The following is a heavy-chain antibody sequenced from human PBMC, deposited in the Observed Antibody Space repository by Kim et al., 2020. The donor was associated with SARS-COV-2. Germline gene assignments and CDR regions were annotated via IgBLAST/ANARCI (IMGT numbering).Heavy chain of an antibody. J-gene: IGHJ4*02. Sequence: NPYLKRRVTISVDTSKNQFSLKLSSVTAADTAVYYCAREGPDIPPNFDYWGQGTLVTVSS. V-gene: IGHV4-59*01. D-gene: IGHD3-9*01. CDR3: AREGPDIPPNFDY.